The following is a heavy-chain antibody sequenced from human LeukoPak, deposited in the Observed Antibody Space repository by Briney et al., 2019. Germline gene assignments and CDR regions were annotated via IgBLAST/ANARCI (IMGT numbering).Heavy chain of an antibody. D-gene: IGHD5-12*01. CDR2: ISGSGDST. CDR1: GFTFSSYA. J-gene: IGHJ4*02. V-gene: IGHV3-23*01. Sequence: LGGSLRLSCAASGFTFSSYAMSWVRQAPGKGLEWVSAISGSGDSTYYADSVKGRFTISRDISKNTLYLQMNSLRAEDTAVYYCAKVGGYDWKYGDYAYYFDYWGQGTLVTVSS. CDR3: AKVGGYDWKYGDYAYYFDY.